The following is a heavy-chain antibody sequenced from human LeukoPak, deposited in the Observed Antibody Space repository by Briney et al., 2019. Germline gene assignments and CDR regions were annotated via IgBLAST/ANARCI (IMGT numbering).Heavy chain of an antibody. CDR1: GFTFSGSA. V-gene: IGHV3-73*01. CDR3: ARDLAVGATTAY. D-gene: IGHD1-26*01. CDR2: IRSKANSYAT. J-gene: IGHJ4*02. Sequence: GGSLKLSCAASGFTFSGSAMHWVRQASGKGLEWVGRIRSKANSYATAYAASVKGRFTISRDNAKNSLYLQMNSLRAEDTAVYYCARDLAVGATTAYWGQGTLVTVSS.